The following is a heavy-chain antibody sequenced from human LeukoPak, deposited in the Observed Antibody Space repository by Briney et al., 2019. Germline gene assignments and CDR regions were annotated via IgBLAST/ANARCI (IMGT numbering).Heavy chain of an antibody. CDR3: ARASLRLGELSLYGDYFDY. CDR2: IIPILGTA. CDR1: GGTFSSYA. Sequence: SVKVSCKASGGTFSSYAISWVRQAPGQGLEWMGGIIPILGTANYAQKFQGRVTITTDESTSTAYMELSSLRSEDTAVYYCARASLRLGELSLYGDYFDYWGQGTLVTVSS. J-gene: IGHJ4*02. D-gene: IGHD3-16*02. V-gene: IGHV1-69*05.